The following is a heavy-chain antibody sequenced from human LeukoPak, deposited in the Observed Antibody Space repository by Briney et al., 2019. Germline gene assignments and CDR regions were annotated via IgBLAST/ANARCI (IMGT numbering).Heavy chain of an antibody. V-gene: IGHV3-21*01. CDR1: GFTFSNYS. CDR3: ARGVVVVAATPPWFDP. Sequence: GGSLRLSCAASGFTFSNYSMNWVRQAPGKGLEWVSSISSSSRYIYYADSVKGRFTISRDNARNSLYLQMNSLRAEDTAVYYCARGVVVVAATPPWFDPWGQGTLVTVSS. D-gene: IGHD2-15*01. CDR2: ISSSSRYI. J-gene: IGHJ5*02.